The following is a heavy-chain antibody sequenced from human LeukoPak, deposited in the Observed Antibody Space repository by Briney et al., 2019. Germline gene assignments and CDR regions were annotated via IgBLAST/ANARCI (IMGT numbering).Heavy chain of an antibody. V-gene: IGHV3-23*01. Sequence: GGSLRLSCAASGFNFNSYAMNWVRQAPGKGLEWVSLISASGGSTYYADSAKGRFTISRDSSKNTLYLQMNSLRAEDTAVYYCARYCSGGSCHYMTLDYWGQGTLVTVSS. CDR3: ARYCSGGSCHYMTLDY. D-gene: IGHD2-15*01. CDR2: ISASGGST. J-gene: IGHJ4*02. CDR1: GFNFNSYA.